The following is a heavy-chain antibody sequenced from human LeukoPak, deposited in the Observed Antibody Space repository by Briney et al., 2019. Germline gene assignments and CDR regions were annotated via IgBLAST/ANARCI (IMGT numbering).Heavy chain of an antibody. CDR1: GFTFSSNA. J-gene: IGHJ3*02. Sequence: GGSLRLSCAASGFTFSSNAMSWVRQAPGKGLEWVSGISGSGGSTYYAGSVKGRFTVSRNNSKNTLYLQMNSLRAEDTAVYHCAKDNAQGGATSLVFDIWGQGAVVPVSS. V-gene: IGHV3-23*01. CDR3: AKDNAQGGATSLVFDI. CDR2: ISGSGGST. D-gene: IGHD1-26*01.